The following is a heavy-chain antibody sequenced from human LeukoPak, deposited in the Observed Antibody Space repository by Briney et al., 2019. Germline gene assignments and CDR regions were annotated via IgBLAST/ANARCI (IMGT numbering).Heavy chain of an antibody. D-gene: IGHD3-9*01. V-gene: IGHV3-21*01. CDR1: GFTFSSYS. Sequence: GGSLRLSCAASGFTFSSYSMNWVRQAPGKGLEWVSSISSSSSYIYYADSVKGRFTISRDNAKNSLYLQMNSLRAEDTAVYYCARDRYDILTGYSYYGMDVWGQGTTVTVSS. J-gene: IGHJ6*02. CDR3: ARDRYDILTGYSYYGMDV. CDR2: ISSSSSYI.